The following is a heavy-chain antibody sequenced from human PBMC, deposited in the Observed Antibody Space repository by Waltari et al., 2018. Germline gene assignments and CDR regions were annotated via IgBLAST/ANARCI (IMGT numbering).Heavy chain of an antibody. CDR1: GGSFRGSY. CDR2: INHSGST. V-gene: IGHV4-34*01. D-gene: IGHD5-18*01. Sequence: QVQLQQWGAGLLKPSETLSLTCAVYGGSFRGSYWSWIRQPPGKGLEWIGEINHSGSTNYNPSLKSRVTISVDTSKNQFSLKLSSVTAADTAVYYCARGGRIQLWLFGGYWFDPWGQGTLVTVSS. CDR3: ARGGRIQLWLFGGYWFDP. J-gene: IGHJ5*02.